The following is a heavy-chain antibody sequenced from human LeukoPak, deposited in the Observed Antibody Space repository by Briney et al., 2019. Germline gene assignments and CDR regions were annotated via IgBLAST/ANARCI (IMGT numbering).Heavy chain of an antibody. V-gene: IGHV3-74*01. J-gene: IGHJ4*02. Sequence: VGSLSLSRAVSGFTFSSYCMHGVRHAPARGLMCVLRINTDGSYTDYADSVKGRFTMSRDNAKNTLYLQMSSLRVEDTAVYYCARIIVGATGVDYWGQGTLVTVSS. D-gene: IGHD1-26*01. CDR2: INTDGSYT. CDR1: GFTFSSYC. CDR3: ARIIVGATGVDY.